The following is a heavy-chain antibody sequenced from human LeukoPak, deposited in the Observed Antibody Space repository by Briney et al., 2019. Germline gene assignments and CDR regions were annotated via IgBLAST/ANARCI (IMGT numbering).Heavy chain of an antibody. CDR2: IYYSGST. D-gene: IGHD3-10*01. Sequence: PSETLSLTCTVSGGSINNYYWSWIRQPSGKGLEWIGYIYYSGSTNYNPSLKSRVTISVDTSKNQFSLNLNSVTAADTAVYYCARLSRGESLGFDYWGQGTLVTVSS. J-gene: IGHJ4*02. CDR3: ARLSRGESLGFDY. CDR1: GGSINNYY. V-gene: IGHV4-59*08.